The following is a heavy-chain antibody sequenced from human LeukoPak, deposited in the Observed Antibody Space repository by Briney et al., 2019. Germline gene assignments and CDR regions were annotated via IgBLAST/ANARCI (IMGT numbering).Heavy chain of an antibody. Sequence: SETLSLTCTVSGGSISSYYWSWIRQPAGKGLEWTGRIYTTGSASHNPSLKSRVTMSVDTSKSQVSLKLSSVTAADTAVYYCARDTGTTPYFDYWGQGSLVTVSS. CDR3: ARDTGTTPYFDY. J-gene: IGHJ4*02. CDR2: IYTTGSA. D-gene: IGHD1-1*01. CDR1: GGSISSYY. V-gene: IGHV4-4*07.